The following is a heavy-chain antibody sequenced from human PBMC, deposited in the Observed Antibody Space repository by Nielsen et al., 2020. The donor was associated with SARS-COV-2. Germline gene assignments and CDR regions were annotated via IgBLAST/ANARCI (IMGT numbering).Heavy chain of an antibody. V-gene: IGHV3-33*01. J-gene: IGHJ3*02. D-gene: IGHD3-22*01. Sequence: SLKLSCAASGFTFSRYGMHWVRQAPGKGLEWVAVIWYDGSNKYYADSVKGRFTISRDNSKNTLYLQMNSLRAEDTAVYHCARDLRTMIVVVTYAFDIWGQGTMVTVSS. CDR3: ARDLRTMIVVVTYAFDI. CDR1: GFTFSRYG. CDR2: IWYDGSNK.